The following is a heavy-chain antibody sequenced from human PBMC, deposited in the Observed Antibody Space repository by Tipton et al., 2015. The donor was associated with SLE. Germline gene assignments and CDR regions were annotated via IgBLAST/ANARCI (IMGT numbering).Heavy chain of an antibody. CDR3: ARSLLWSGGPGYYYMDV. CDR1: GGSISSYY. J-gene: IGHJ6*03. Sequence: TLSLTCTVSGGSISSYYWSWIRQPAGKGLEWIGRIYTSGSTNYNPSLKSRVTMSVDMSKNQFSLKLNSVTAADTAVYYCARSLLWSGGPGYYYMDVWGKGTTVTVSS. D-gene: IGHD3-10*01. CDR2: IYTSGST. V-gene: IGHV4-4*07.